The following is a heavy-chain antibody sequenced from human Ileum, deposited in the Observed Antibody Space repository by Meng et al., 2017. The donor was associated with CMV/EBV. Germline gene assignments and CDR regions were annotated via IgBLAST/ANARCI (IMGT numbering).Heavy chain of an antibody. CDR3: ARGGVIVVVPAASGSDWFDP. J-gene: IGHJ5*02. CDR1: GYTFTGYY. V-gene: IGHV1-2*02. CDR2: INPNSGGT. D-gene: IGHD2-2*01. Sequence: ASVKVSCKASGYTFTGYYMHWVRQAPGQGLEWMGWINPNSGGTNYAQKFQGRVTMTRDTSISTAYMELSRLRSDDTAAYYCARGGVIVVVPAASGSDWFDPWGQGTLVTVSS.